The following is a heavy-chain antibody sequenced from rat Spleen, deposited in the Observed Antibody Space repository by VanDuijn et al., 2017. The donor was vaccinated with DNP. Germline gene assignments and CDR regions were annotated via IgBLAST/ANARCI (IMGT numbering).Heavy chain of an antibody. D-gene: IGHD1-6*01. V-gene: IGHV5-19*01. Sequence: VQLKESGPGLVQPSQTLSLTCTVSGFSLTSNSVHWVRQPPGKGLEWVATISSSGDRSYYRDSVRGRFTVSRDNAKGTLYLKMDSLKCEDTATYYCTKPLTMYTTDGFGYWGQGTLVTVSS. CDR3: TKPLTMYTTDGFGY. CDR2: ISSSGDRS. J-gene: IGHJ3*01. CDR1: GFSLTSNS.